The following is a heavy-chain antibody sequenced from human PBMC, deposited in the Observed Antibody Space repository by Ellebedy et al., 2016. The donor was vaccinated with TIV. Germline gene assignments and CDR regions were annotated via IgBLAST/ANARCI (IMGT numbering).Heavy chain of an antibody. D-gene: IGHD4/OR15-4a*01. CDR1: GFTFSDHY. CDR3: ARDGVLHFDAFDI. V-gene: IGHV3-72*01. Sequence: GESLKISCAASGFTFSDHYLDWVRQAPGKGLEWVGFIRSKAYGGTTEYAAYVKGRFTISRDDSKNSLYLQMNSLKTEDTAVYYCARDGVLHFDAFDIWGQGTMVTVSS. CDR2: IRSKAYGGTT. J-gene: IGHJ3*02.